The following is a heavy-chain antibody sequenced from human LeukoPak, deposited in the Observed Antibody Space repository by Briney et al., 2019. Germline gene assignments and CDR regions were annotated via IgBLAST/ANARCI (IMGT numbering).Heavy chain of an antibody. V-gene: IGHV3-43*02. CDR3: ATWAFYHSLDV. Sequence: GGSLRLSCAASGFTLGAFAMHWIRQAPGKGLEWVSLIDKDGRSTYYADSVKGRFTISRDNSKNSLYLQMNSLRTEDTALYYCATWAFYHSLDVWGQGTTVTVSS. CDR1: GFTLGAFA. J-gene: IGHJ6*02. D-gene: IGHD1-26*01. CDR2: IDKDGRST.